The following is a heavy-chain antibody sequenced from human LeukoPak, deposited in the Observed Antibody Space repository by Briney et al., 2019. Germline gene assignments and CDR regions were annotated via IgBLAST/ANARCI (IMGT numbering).Heavy chain of an antibody. CDR1: GYTFTGYY. V-gene: IGHV1-2*02. CDR2: INPNSGAT. J-gene: IGHJ4*02. D-gene: IGHD6-13*01. CDR3: ARRRYSSSWYDY. Sequence: ASVKVSCKASGYTFTGYYMHWVRQAPGQGLEWMGWINPNSGATNYAQKFQGRVTMTRDTSISTAYMELSRLRSDDTAVYYCARRRYSSSWYDYWGQGTLVTVSS.